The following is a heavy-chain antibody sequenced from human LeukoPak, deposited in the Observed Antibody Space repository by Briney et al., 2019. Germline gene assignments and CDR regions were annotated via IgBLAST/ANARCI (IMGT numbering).Heavy chain of an antibody. CDR3: ARRAGAYSHPYDY. Sequence: GGSLRLTCAASGFTFSSYGMSWVRQAPGKGLEWVSAISGSGGSTYYADSVKGRFTISRDNSKNTLYLQMNSLRAEDTAVYYCARRAGAYSHPYDYWGQGTLVTVSS. D-gene: IGHD4/OR15-4a*01. CDR1: GFTFSSYG. V-gene: IGHV3-23*01. J-gene: IGHJ4*02. CDR2: ISGSGGST.